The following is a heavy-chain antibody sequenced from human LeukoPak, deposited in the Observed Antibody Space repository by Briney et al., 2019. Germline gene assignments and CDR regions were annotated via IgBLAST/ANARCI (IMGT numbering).Heavy chain of an antibody. CDR3: ARDLQQWLVLGWFDP. V-gene: IGHV1-2*02. CDR1: GYTFTGYY. Sequence: ASVKVSCKASGYTFTGYYMHWVRQAPGQGLEWMGWINPDSGDTYYAQKFQGRVTMTRDTSISTAYMELSRLRSDDTAVYYCARDLQQWLVLGWFDPWGQGTLVTVSS. J-gene: IGHJ5*02. D-gene: IGHD6-19*01. CDR2: INPDSGDT.